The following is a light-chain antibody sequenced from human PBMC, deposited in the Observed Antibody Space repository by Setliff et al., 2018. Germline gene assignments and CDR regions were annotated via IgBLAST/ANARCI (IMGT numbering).Light chain of an antibody. CDR2: DSD. CDR1: NSNIEKNY. Sequence: QSALTQPPSVSAAPGQDVTISCSGGNSNIEKNYVSWYQQLPGRAPRLVIYDSDKRPSGVPDRISASKSGTSASLAISGLQTGDEGVYYCGAYDTTLSAVVFGGGTKVTVL. V-gene: IGLV1-51*01. J-gene: IGLJ2*01. CDR3: GAYDTTLSAVV.